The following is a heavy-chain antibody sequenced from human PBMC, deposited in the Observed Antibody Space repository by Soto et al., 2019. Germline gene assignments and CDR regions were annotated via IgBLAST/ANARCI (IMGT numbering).Heavy chain of an antibody. D-gene: IGHD3-22*01. V-gene: IGHV1-8*01. J-gene: IGHJ4*02. CDR3: ARMIYYDSSGYYYGARDY. CDR1: GYTFTSYD. Sequence: ASVKVSCKASGYTFTSYDINWVRQATGQGLEWMGWMNPNSGNTGYAQKFQGRVTMTRNTSISTAYMELSSLRSEDTAVYYCARMIYYDSSGYYYGARDYWGQGTLVTVS. CDR2: MNPNSGNT.